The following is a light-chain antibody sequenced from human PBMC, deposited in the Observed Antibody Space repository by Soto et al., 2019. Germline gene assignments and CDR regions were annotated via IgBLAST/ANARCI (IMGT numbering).Light chain of an antibody. CDR2: AAS. V-gene: IGKV1-39*01. Sequence: DIQMTQSPSSLSASVGDRVTITCRASQSISSYLNWYQQKPGKAPKLLIYAASSLQSGVPSRFSGSGSGTEFTLTISSLQPEDFATYYCQQSYSTLRNFGPGTKVDIK. J-gene: IGKJ3*01. CDR3: QQSYSTLRN. CDR1: QSISSY.